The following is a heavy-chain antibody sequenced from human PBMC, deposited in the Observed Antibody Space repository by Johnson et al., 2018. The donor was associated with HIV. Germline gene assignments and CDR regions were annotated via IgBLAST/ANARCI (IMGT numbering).Heavy chain of an antibody. CDR3: AREKPGTPRDAFDI. V-gene: IGHV3-30*04. J-gene: IGHJ3*02. CDR1: GFTFSSYA. CDR2: ISYDGSNK. Sequence: QVQLVESGVGVVRPGGSLRLSCAASGFTFSSYAMHWVRQAPGKGLEWVTVISYDGSNKYYADSVKGRFTISRDNSKNTLYLQVNSLSDEDTAVYYCAREKPGTPRDAFDIWGQGTMVTVSS.